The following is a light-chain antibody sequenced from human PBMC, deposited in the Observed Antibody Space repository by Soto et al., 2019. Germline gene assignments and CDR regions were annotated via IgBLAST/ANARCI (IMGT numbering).Light chain of an antibody. V-gene: IGLV1-51*02. J-gene: IGLJ7*01. CDR1: YSNIGHNY. CDR3: GTWDSSLSDGVL. CDR2: ENN. Sequence: QSVLTQPPSVSAAPGQKATISCSGTYSNIGHNYVSWYQQLPGTAPRLLIYENNRRPSGIPDRFSGSKSGTSATLDITGLQTGDEADYYCGTWDSSLSDGVLFGGGTQLTVL.